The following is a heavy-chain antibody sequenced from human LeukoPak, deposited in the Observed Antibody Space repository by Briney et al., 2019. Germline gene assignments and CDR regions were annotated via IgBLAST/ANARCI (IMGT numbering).Heavy chain of an antibody. CDR2: IWYDGSNA. D-gene: IGHD6-13*01. V-gene: IGHV3-33*01. CDR3: ARDPSSRAAAGRGDY. CDR1: GFPFNTFG. J-gene: IGHJ4*02. Sequence: PGGSLRLSCAASGFPFNTFGMYWVRQSPGKGLEWVAVIWYDGSNADYADSVKGRFTISRDNSKNTLYLQMNSPRSEDTAIYYCARDPSSRAAAGRGDYWGQGTQVTVSS.